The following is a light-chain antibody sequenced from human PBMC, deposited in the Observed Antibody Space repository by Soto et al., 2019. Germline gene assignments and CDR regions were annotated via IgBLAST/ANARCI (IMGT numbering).Light chain of an antibody. Sequence: QSVLTQPASVSGSPGQSITISCTGTSSDVGSSNLVSWYQQYSGRAPKLMIYEGSKRPSWVSNRFSGSKSGTTASLTISGLQAEDEADYCCCSYADSRTLVVFGGGTKVTVL. CDR1: SSDVGSSNL. V-gene: IGLV2-23*03. CDR3: CSYADSRTLVV. J-gene: IGLJ3*02. CDR2: EGS.